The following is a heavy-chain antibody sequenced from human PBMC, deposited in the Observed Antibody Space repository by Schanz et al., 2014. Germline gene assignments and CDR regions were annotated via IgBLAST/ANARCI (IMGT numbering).Heavy chain of an antibody. Sequence: QVQLVQSGAEVKKPGASVKVSCKASGYTFSSYGITWVRQAPGQGLEWMGRIIPILGIPNYAQKFQGRVTNTADKSTSTAYMDLSSLRPEDTAVYYCARSNYYDNSDYYNSFDYWGQGTLVTVSS. CDR1: GYTFSSYG. CDR3: ARSNYYDNSDYYNSFDY. CDR2: IIPILGIP. D-gene: IGHD3-22*01. V-gene: IGHV1-69*04. J-gene: IGHJ4*02.